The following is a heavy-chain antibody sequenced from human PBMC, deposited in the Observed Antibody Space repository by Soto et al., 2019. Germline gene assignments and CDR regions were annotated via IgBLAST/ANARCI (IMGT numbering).Heavy chain of an antibody. CDR1: GASFSGYY. J-gene: IGHJ4*02. CDR3: ARESVSSSWSVDY. Sequence: QVQLQQWRTGLLKPSETLSLTCAVYGASFSGYYWSWIRQPPGKGLEWIGEINHSGSTNYNPSLKSRVTISVDTSKNQFSLKLSSVTAADTAVYYCARESVSSSWSVDYWGQGTLVTVSS. CDR2: INHSGST. V-gene: IGHV4-34*01. D-gene: IGHD6-13*01.